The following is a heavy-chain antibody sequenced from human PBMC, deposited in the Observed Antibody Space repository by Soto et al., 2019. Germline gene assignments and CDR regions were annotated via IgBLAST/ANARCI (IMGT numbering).Heavy chain of an antibody. V-gene: IGHV4-30-4*01. CDR2: IYYSGST. Sequence: SETLSLTCTVSGGSISSGDYYWSWIRQPPGKGLEWIGYIYYSGSTYYNPSLKSRVTISVDTSKNQFSLKLSSVTAADTAVYYCARYYWQGIVGDLNWFDPWGKGTLVTVSS. CDR1: GGSISSGDYY. D-gene: IGHD1-26*01. J-gene: IGHJ5*02. CDR3: ARYYWQGIVGDLNWFDP.